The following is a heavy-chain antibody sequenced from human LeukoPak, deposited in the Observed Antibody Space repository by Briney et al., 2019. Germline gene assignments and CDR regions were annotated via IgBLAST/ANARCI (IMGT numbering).Heavy chain of an antibody. CDR3: ARDIGSRI. V-gene: IGHV4-4*07. CDR2: IHASGST. Sequence: SETLSLTCTVSGASISTYYWSWFRQAAGTGLEWIGRIHASGSTYYNPSLRSRVSMSIDLSKNQFSLGLNSVTAADTAVFYCARDIGSRIWGKGTTVIVSS. CDR1: GASISTYY. D-gene: IGHD1-26*01. J-gene: IGHJ6*04.